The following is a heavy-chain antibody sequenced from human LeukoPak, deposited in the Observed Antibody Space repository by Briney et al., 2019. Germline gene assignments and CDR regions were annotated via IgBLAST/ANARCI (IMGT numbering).Heavy chain of an antibody. J-gene: IGHJ4*02. V-gene: IGHV3-48*01. CDR1: GFTFSSYS. D-gene: IGHD3-22*01. Sequence: GGSLRLSCAASGFTFSSYSMNWVRQSPGKGLEWVSYISSSSSTIFYAGSVKGRFTISRDNAKNSLYLQMNSLRAEDTAVYYCARDYCDSSGYSFDYWGQGTLVTVSS. CDR3: ARDYCDSSGYSFDY. CDR2: ISSSSSTI.